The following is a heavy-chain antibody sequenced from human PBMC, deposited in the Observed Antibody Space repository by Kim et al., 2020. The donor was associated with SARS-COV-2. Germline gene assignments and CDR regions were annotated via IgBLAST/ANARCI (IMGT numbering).Heavy chain of an antibody. J-gene: IGHJ4*02. V-gene: IGHV5-51*01. CDR3: ARGDSSGYYFRDY. D-gene: IGHD3-22*01. Sequence: YSPSFQGQVTISADKSISTAYLQWSSLKASDTAMYYCARGDSSGYYFRDYWGQGTLVTVSS.